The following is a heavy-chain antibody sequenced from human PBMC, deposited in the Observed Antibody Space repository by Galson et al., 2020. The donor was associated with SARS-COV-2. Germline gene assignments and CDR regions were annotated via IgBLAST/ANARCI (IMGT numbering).Heavy chain of an antibody. D-gene: IGHD3-10*01. Sequence: LSLTCAASGFTFSSYAMHWVRQAPGKGLEWVAVISYDGSNKYYADSVKGRFTISRDNSKNTLYLQMNSLRAEDTAVYYCARGYGSVYYYMDVWGKGTTVTVSS. CDR3: ARGYGSVYYYMDV. V-gene: IGHV3-30*01. CDR1: GFTFSSYA. J-gene: IGHJ6*03. CDR2: ISYDGSNK.